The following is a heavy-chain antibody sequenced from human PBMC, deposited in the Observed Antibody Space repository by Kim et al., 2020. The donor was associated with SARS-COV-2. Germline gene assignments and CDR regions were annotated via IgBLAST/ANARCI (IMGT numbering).Heavy chain of an antibody. V-gene: IGHV7-4-1*02. D-gene: IGHD2-2*01. CDR1: GYTFTSYA. Sequence: ASVKVSCKASGYTFTSYAMNWVRQAPGQGLEWMGWINTNTGNPTYAQGFTGRFVFSLDTSVSTAYLQISSLKAEDTAVYYCARDLVVVPAAAYGMDVWGQGTTVTVSS. CDR3: ARDLVVVPAAAYGMDV. CDR2: INTNTGNP. J-gene: IGHJ6*02.